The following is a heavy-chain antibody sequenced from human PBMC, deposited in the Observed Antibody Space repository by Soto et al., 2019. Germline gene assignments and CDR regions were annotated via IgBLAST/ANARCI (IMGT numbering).Heavy chain of an antibody. Sequence: QVQLVESGGGLVKPGGSLRLSCAASGFTFSDYYMRWIRQAPGKGLEWVSYISSSGSTIYYADSVKGRFTISRDNAKNSLYLQMNSLRAEDTAVYYCASPPADTGPYYYYYYYMDVWGKGTTVTVSS. CDR2: ISSSGSTI. V-gene: IGHV3-11*01. CDR1: GFTFSDYY. CDR3: ASPPADTGPYYYYYYYMDV. J-gene: IGHJ6*03. D-gene: IGHD5-18*01.